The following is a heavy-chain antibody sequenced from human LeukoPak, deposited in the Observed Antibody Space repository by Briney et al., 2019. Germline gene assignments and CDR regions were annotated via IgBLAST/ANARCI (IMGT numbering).Heavy chain of an antibody. CDR3: ARQYQLLYTVSGLHY. D-gene: IGHD2-2*02. Sequence: GGSLRLSCAASGFTFSSYSMNWVRQAPAKGLEWVSSISSSSSYIYYADSVKGRFTISRDNAKNSLYLQMNSLRAEDTAVYYCARQYQLLYTVSGLHYWGQGTLVTVSS. CDR2: ISSSSSYI. J-gene: IGHJ4*02. CDR1: GFTFSSYS. V-gene: IGHV3-21*01.